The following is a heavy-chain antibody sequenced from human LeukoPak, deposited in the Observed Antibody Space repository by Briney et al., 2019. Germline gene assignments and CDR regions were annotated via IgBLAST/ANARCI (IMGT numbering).Heavy chain of an antibody. D-gene: IGHD6-19*01. CDR2: ISSSSSYI. V-gene: IGHV3-21*01. Sequence: GGSLRLSCAASGFTFSSYSMNWVRQAPGKGLEWVSSISSSSSYIYYADSVKGRFTISRDNAKNSLYLQMNSLRAEDTAVYYCASDREQWLAFDYWGQGTLVTVSS. J-gene: IGHJ4*02. CDR3: ASDREQWLAFDY. CDR1: GFTFSSYS.